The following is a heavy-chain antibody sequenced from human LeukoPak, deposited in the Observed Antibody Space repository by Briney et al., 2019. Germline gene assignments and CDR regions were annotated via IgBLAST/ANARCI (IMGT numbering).Heavy chain of an antibody. CDR2: IYYSGST. J-gene: IGHJ4*02. D-gene: IGHD2-2*02. CDR1: GGSISSSSYY. CDR3: ARHRGQPQLLYLFGYFDY. V-gene: IGHV4-39*01. Sequence: PSETLSLTCTASGGSISSSSYYWGWIRQPPGKGLEWIGSIYYSGSTYYNPSLKSRVTISVDTSKNQFSLKLSSVTAADTAVYYCARHRGQPQLLYLFGYFDYWGQGTLVTVSS.